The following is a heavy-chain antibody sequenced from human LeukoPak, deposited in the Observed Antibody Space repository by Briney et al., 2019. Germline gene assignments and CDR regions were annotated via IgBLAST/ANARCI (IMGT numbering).Heavy chain of an antibody. Sequence: PGGSLRLSCAASGFTFSSYAMSWVRQAPGKGLEWVSAISGSGGSTYYADSVKGRFTISRDNSKNTLYLQMNSLRGEDTAVYYCAREIPGLEYSSSGWFDPWGQGTLVTVSS. CDR2: ISGSGGST. D-gene: IGHD6-6*01. CDR3: AREIPGLEYSSSGWFDP. J-gene: IGHJ5*02. V-gene: IGHV3-23*01. CDR1: GFTFSSYA.